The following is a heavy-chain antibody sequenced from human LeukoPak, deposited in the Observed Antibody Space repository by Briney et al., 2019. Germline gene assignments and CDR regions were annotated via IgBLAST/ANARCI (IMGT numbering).Heavy chain of an antibody. CDR1: GGSLSSYY. CDR2: IYYSGST. Sequence: SETLSLTCTVSGGSLSSYYWSWIRQPPGKGLEWIGYIYYSGSTNYNPSLKSRVTISVDTSKNQFSLKLSSVTAADTAVYYCARGVSDFWSGYPFDPWGQGTLVTVSS. CDR3: ARGVSDFWSGYPFDP. V-gene: IGHV4-59*01. J-gene: IGHJ5*02. D-gene: IGHD3-3*01.